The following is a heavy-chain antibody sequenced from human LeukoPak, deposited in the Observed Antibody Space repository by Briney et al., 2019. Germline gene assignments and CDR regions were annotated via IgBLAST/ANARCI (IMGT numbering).Heavy chain of an antibody. CDR2: IYYSGST. J-gene: IGHJ4*02. CDR3: ARLDYYDSSGTFDY. CDR1: GGSISSSSYY. Sequence: KPSETLSLTCTVSGGSISSSSYYWGWIRRPPGKGLEWLGSIYYSGSTYYNPSLKSRVTISVDTSKNQFSLKLSSVTAADTAVYYCARLDYYDSSGTFDYWGQGTLVTVSS. V-gene: IGHV4-39*01. D-gene: IGHD3-22*01.